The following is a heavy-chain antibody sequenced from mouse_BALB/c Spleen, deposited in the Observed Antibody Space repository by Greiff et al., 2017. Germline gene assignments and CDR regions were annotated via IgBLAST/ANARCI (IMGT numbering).Heavy chain of an antibody. V-gene: IGHV2-6-7*01. D-gene: IGHD2-14*01. J-gene: IGHJ4*01. CDR2: IWGDGST. Sequence: QVQLKQSGPGLVAPSQSLSITCTVSGFSLTGYGVNWVRQPPGKGLEWLGMIWGDGSTDYNSALKSRLSISKDNSKSQVFLKMNSLQTDDTARYYCARREVQDYYAMDYWGQGTSVTVSS. CDR3: ARREVQDYYAMDY. CDR1: GFSLTGYG.